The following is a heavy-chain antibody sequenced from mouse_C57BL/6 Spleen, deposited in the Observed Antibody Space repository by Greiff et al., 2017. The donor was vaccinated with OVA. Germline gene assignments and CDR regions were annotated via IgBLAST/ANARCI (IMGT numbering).Heavy chain of an antibody. V-gene: IGHV1-64*01. J-gene: IGHJ2*01. CDR3: ARGSYGNYYFDY. Sequence: QVQLQQSGAELVKPGASVKLSCKASGYTFTSYWMHWVKQRPGQGLEWIGMIHPNSGSTNYNEKFKSKATLTVDKSSSTAYMQLSSLTSEDSAVYYCARGSYGNYYFDYWGQGTTLTVSS. CDR1: GYTFTSYW. CDR2: IHPNSGST. D-gene: IGHD2-1*01.